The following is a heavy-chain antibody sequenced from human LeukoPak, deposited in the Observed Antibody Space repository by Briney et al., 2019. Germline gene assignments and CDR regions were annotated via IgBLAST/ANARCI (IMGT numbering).Heavy chain of an antibody. D-gene: IGHD3-22*01. V-gene: IGHV4-59*01. Sequence: SQAVSLTCKRCVGTMSTYCWSWIRQHPGKGLEWIGYIYYSGSTNYNPSLKSRVTISVDTSKNQFSLKLSSVTAADTAVYYCARGPSDSSGYYHKFAYWGQGTLVTVSS. CDR2: IYYSGST. J-gene: IGHJ4*02. CDR1: VGTMSTYC. CDR3: ARGPSDSSGYYHKFAY.